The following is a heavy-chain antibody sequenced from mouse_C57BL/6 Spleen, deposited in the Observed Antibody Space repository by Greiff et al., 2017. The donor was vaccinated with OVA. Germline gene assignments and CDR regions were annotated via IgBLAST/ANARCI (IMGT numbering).Heavy chain of an antibody. CDR1: GYTFTSYW. J-gene: IGHJ1*03. V-gene: IGHV1-53*01. D-gene: IGHD1-1*01. CDR2: INPSNGGT. CDR3: ARFITTVVVNFDV. Sequence: QLKQPGTELVKPGASVKLSCKASGYTFTSYWMHWVKQRPGQGLEWIGNINPSNGGTNYNEKFKSKATLTVDKSSSTAYMQLSSLTSEDSAVYYCARFITTVVVNFDVWGTGTTVTVSS.